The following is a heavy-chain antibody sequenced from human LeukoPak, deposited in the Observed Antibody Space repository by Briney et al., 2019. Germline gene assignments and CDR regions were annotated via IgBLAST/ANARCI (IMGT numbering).Heavy chain of an antibody. CDR3: ASAALDYGDYRNWFDP. V-gene: IGHV4-38-2*02. CDR2: IYHSGST. CDR1: GYSISSGYY. Sequence: SETLSLTCTVSGYSISSGYYWGWIRQPPGKGLEWIGSIYHSGSTYYNPSLKSRVTISVDTSKNQFSLKLSSVTAADTAVYYCASAALDYGDYRNWFDPWGRGTLVTVSS. J-gene: IGHJ5*02. D-gene: IGHD4-17*01.